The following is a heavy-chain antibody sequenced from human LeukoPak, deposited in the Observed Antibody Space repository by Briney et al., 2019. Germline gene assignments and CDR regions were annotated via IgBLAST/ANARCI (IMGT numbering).Heavy chain of an antibody. Sequence: GGSLTLSCAASGFTFSSYSMNWVRQAPGKGLERVASISYDGSNIYYADSVKDRFTISRDNSKNTLYLQMNSLRAEDTAVYYCARDAGTRGFDLWGQGTLVTVSS. J-gene: IGHJ5*02. D-gene: IGHD1-1*01. CDR2: ISYDGSNI. CDR1: GFTFSSYS. CDR3: ARDAGTRGFDL. V-gene: IGHV3-30*03.